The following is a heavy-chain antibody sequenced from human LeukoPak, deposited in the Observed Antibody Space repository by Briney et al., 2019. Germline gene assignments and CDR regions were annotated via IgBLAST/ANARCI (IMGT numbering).Heavy chain of an antibody. V-gene: IGHV4-34*01. Sequence: SETLSLTCAVYGGSFSGYYWSWIRQPPGKGLEWIGSIYSSGNSYYNPSLKTRATISPDTSKNQYSLRLTSVTAADTAIYYCARRGIWDLQIGNWFDPWGQGILVIVSS. D-gene: IGHD3-16*01. CDR3: ARRGIWDLQIGNWFDP. CDR2: IYSSGNS. CDR1: GGSFSGYY. J-gene: IGHJ5*02.